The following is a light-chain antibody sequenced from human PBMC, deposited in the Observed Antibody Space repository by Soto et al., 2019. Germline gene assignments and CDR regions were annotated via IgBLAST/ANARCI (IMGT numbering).Light chain of an antibody. Sequence: EIVLTQSPATLSLSPGERATLSCRASQSVSSYLAWYQQKPGQAPRLLIYDASNRATGIPARFSGSGSGTDFTLTISCLEAEDFAIYYCQQRSDWPPVTFGGGTKVEIK. J-gene: IGKJ4*01. CDR1: QSVSSY. V-gene: IGKV3-11*01. CDR2: DAS. CDR3: QQRSDWPPVT.